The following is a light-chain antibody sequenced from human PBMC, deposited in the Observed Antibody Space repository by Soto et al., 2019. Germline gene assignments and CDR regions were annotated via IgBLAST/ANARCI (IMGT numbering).Light chain of an antibody. J-gene: IGKJ3*01. CDR1: QGIANF. V-gene: IGKV1-9*01. CDR3: QKLTSFPIP. CDR2: AAS. Sequence: IQLTQSPSSLSASVGDRVTISCRASQGIANFLAWNHQKPGKAPKLLIYAASTLQSGVPSRFTGSGSQTDYTLTIGSRQPEDFATYYRQKLTSFPIPFGPGTKVDI.